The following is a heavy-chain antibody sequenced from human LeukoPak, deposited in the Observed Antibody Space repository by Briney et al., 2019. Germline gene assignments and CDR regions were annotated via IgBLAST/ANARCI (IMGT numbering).Heavy chain of an antibody. CDR2: ISAYNGNT. CDR3: ASLRITENMGV. D-gene: IGHD3-10*01. J-gene: IGHJ6*03. CDR1: GCTFTSYG. V-gene: IGHV1-18*01. Sequence: GASVKVSCKASGCTFTSYGISWVRQAPGQGLEWMGWISAYNGNTNYAQKLQGRVTMTTDTSTSTAYMELRSLGSDDTAVYYCASLRITENMGVWGKGTTVTVSS.